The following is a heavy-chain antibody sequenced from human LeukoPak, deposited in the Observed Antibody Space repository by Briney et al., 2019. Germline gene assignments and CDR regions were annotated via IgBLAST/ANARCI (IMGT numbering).Heavy chain of an antibody. D-gene: IGHD3-10*01. CDR1: GGSISSDNYQ. Sequence: SQTLSLTCTVSGGSISSDNYQWSWIRQPPGKGLEWIGYINYSGSTYYNPPLKSRVTISVDTSKNQFSLKLSSVTAADTAVYYCARYGSGSTWFDPWGQGTLVTVSS. CDR3: ARYGSGSTWFDP. J-gene: IGHJ5*02. V-gene: IGHV4-30-4*01. CDR2: INYSGST.